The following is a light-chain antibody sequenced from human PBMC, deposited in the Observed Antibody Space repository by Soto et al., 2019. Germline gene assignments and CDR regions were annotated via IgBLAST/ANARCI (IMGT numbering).Light chain of an antibody. V-gene: IGKV1-13*02. J-gene: IGKJ5*01. CDR1: QAISSA. CDR3: QHFGGYPRT. CDR2: DAS. Sequence: AIQLTQSPSSLSASIGDRVTITCRASQAISSALAWYQQKPGKPPSLLVYDASTLESGVPSRVTGSGSGTDFTLTISNLQPEDFATYYCQHFGGYPRTFGQGTRLEI.